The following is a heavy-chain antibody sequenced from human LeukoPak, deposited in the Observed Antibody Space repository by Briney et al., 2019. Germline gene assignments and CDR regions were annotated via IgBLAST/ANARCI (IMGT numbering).Heavy chain of an antibody. CDR2: ISWNSGTL. CDR3: AKDYIEYSSSSFWSYFDY. Sequence: ARSLRLSCAASGFTFDDFAMHWVRQAPGKGLEWVSSISWNSGTLAYADSVKGRFTISRDNPKNSLYLQMNSLRAEDTALYYCAKDYIEYSSSSFWSYFDYWGQGTLVTVSS. D-gene: IGHD6-6*01. V-gene: IGHV3-9*01. J-gene: IGHJ4*02. CDR1: GFTFDDFA.